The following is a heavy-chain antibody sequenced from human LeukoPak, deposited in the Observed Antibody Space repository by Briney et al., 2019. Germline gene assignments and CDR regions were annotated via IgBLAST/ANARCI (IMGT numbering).Heavy chain of an antibody. CDR2: MNPNSGNT. Sequence: ASVKVSCKASGYTFTSYDINWVRQATGQGLEWMGWMNPNSGNTGYAQKFQGRVTMTRNNSISTAYMELSSLRSEDTAVYYCARGPEDCSSTSCAYYYYYYYMDVWGKGTTVTVSS. CDR3: ARGPEDCSSTSCAYYYYYYYMDV. V-gene: IGHV1-8*01. J-gene: IGHJ6*03. D-gene: IGHD2-2*01. CDR1: GYTFTSYD.